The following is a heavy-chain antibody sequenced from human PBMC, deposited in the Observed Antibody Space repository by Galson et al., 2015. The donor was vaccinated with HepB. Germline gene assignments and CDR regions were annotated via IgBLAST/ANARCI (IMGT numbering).Heavy chain of an antibody. CDR3: ARGDTMVRGFDY. CDR1: GGSISSGDYY. D-gene: IGHD3-10*01. J-gene: IGHJ4*02. Sequence: LSLTCTVSGGSISSGDYYWSWIRQPPGKGLEWIGYIYYSGSTYYNPSLKSRVTISVDTSKNQFSLKLSSVTAADTAVYYCARGDTMVRGFDYWGQGTLVTVSS. V-gene: IGHV4-30-4*01. CDR2: IYYSGST.